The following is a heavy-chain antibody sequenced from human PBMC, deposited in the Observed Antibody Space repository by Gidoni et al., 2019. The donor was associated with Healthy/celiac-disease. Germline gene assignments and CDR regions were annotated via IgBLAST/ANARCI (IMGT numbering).Heavy chain of an antibody. V-gene: IGHV3-21*01. CDR3: ARETLQEQWLVRPSVGAFDI. D-gene: IGHD6-19*01. CDR2: ISSSSSYI. J-gene: IGHJ3*02. CDR1: GFTFSSYS. Sequence: EVQLVESGGGLVKPGGSLRLSCAASGFTFSSYSMNWVRQAPGKGLEWVSSISSSSSYIYYADSVKGRFTISRDNAKNSLYLQMNSLRAEDTAVYYCARETLQEQWLVRPSVGAFDIWGQGTMVTVSS.